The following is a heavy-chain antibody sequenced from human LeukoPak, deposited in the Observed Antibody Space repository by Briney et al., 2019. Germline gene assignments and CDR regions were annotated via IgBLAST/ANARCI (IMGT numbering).Heavy chain of an antibody. CDR1: GGSFSGYY. CDR2: INHSGST. J-gene: IGHJ4*02. Sequence: PSETLSLTCAVYGGSFSGYYWSWIRQPPGKGLEWIGEINHSGSTNYNPSLKSRVTISVDTSKNQFSLKLSSVTAADTAVYYCARDIAVAAIGDYWGQGTLVTVSS. V-gene: IGHV4-34*01. D-gene: IGHD6-19*01. CDR3: ARDIAVAAIGDY.